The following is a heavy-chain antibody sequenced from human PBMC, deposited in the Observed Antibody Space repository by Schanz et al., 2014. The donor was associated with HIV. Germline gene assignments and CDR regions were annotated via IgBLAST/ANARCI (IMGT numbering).Heavy chain of an antibody. CDR3: ARKQQRTGEFDS. CDR2: IIPIFGTA. V-gene: IGHV1-69*01. Sequence: QVQLQQSGAEVKKPSASLYLSCKASGGSFTIYAISWVRQAPGQGLEWMGGIIPIFGTANYAQKFQGRVTIIADESTSTAYMELSSLRSADTAVYFCARKQQRTGEFDSWGQGTLITVSS. D-gene: IGHD6-13*01. CDR1: GGSFTIYA. J-gene: IGHJ4*02.